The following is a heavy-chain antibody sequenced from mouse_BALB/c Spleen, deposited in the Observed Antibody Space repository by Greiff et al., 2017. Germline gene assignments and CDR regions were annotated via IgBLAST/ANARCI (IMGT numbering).Heavy chain of an antibody. Sequence: EGKLMESGGGLVQPGGSLRLSCATSGFTFTDYYMSWVRQPPGKALEWLGFIRNKANGYTTEYSASVKGRFTISRDNSQSILYLQMNTLRAEDSATYYCAREGTLLLRYGAMDYWGQGTSVTVSS. CDR2: IRNKANGYTT. J-gene: IGHJ4*01. CDR1: GFTFTDYY. CDR3: AREGTLLLRYGAMDY. V-gene: IGHV7-3*02. D-gene: IGHD1-1*01.